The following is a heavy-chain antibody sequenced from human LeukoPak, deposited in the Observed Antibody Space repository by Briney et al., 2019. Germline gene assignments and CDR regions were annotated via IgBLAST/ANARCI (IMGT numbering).Heavy chain of an antibody. V-gene: IGHV4-30-2*01. Sequence: TPSQTLSLTCAVSGGSISNVGYSWSWIRQPPGKGLEWIGYIYHSGSTYYNPFLKSRITISVDRSKNQFSLKLSSVTAADTAVYYCARVGIAAAKGAFDIWGQGIMITVSS. J-gene: IGHJ3*02. D-gene: IGHD6-13*01. CDR2: IYHSGST. CDR1: GGSISNVGYS. CDR3: ARVGIAAAKGAFDI.